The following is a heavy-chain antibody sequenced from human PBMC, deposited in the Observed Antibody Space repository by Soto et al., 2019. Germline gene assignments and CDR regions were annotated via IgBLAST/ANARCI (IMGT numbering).Heavy chain of an antibody. CDR3: AKRRFGEGGLYS. Sequence: EVQLLESGGGLVQPGGSLRLSCAASGVTFSSYAMSWVRQAPGKGLEWVSTIDISGGSTLYADSVKGRFTISRDNSKNTLYLQMNSLRAEDTAVYYCAKRRFGEGGLYSWGQGALVTVSS. CDR1: GVTFSSYA. J-gene: IGHJ4*02. D-gene: IGHD3-10*01. CDR2: IDISGGST. V-gene: IGHV3-23*01.